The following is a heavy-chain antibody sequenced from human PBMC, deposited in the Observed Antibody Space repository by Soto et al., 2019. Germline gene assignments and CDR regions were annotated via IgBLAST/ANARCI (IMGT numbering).Heavy chain of an antibody. CDR3: SRGILV. D-gene: IGHD5-18*01. J-gene: IGHJ4*02. Sequence: TSETLSLTCTVSGGSVSSGSYYWSWIRQPPGKGLDCIWYIYYSGSTNYNPSLKSRVTISVDTSKNQFSLKLSSVTAADTAVYYCSRGILVWGQGALVTVSS. CDR2: IYYSGST. V-gene: IGHV4-61*01. CDR1: GGSVSSGSYY.